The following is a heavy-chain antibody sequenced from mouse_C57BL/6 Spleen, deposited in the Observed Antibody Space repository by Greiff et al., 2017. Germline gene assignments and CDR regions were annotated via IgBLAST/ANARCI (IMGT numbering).Heavy chain of an antibody. Sequence: VQLQQSGPELVKPGASVKIPCKASGYTFTDHNMDWVKQSHGKSLEWIGDINPNNGGTIYNQKFKGKATLTVDKSSSTAYMELRSLTSEDTAVYYCARTDYDAWFAYWGQGTLVTVSA. CDR1: GYTFTDHN. J-gene: IGHJ3*01. V-gene: IGHV1-18*01. CDR3: ARTDYDAWFAY. D-gene: IGHD2-4*01. CDR2: INPNNGGT.